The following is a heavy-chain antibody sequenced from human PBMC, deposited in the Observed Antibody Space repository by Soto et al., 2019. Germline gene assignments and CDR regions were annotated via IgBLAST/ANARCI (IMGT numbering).Heavy chain of an antibody. J-gene: IGHJ6*02. V-gene: IGHV3-33*01. Sequence: LRLSCAASGFTFSSYGMHWVRQAPGKGLEWVAVIWYNGSNKYYADSVKGRFTISRDNSKNTLYLQMNSLRAEDTAVYYCARFDSSGYYYDQDYYYGMDVWGQGTTVTVSS. D-gene: IGHD3-22*01. CDR2: IWYNGSNK. CDR3: ARFDSSGYYYDQDYYYGMDV. CDR1: GFTFSSYG.